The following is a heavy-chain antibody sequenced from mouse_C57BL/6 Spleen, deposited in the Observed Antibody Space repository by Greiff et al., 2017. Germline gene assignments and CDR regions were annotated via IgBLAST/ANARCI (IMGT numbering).Heavy chain of an antibody. CDR2: IYPGDGDT. V-gene: IGHV1-82*01. CDR1: GYAFSSSW. D-gene: IGHD2-4*01. Sequence: QVQLQQSGPELVKPGASVKISCKASGYAFSSSWMNWVKQRPGKGLEWIGRIYPGDGDTNYNGKFKGKATLTADKSSSTAYMQLSSLTSEDSAVYFCALIYYDYGAYWGQGTLVTVSA. CDR3: ALIYYDYGAY. J-gene: IGHJ3*01.